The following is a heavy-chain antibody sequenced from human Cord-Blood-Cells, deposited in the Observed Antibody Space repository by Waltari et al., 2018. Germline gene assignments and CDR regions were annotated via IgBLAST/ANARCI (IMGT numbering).Heavy chain of an antibody. CDR3: VLGTALDY. J-gene: IGHJ4*02. CDR1: GFTVSSYY. V-gene: IGHV3-53*04. D-gene: IGHD7-27*01. Sequence: EVQLVESGGGLVQPGGYLRLSCAASGFTVSSYYMSWFRQAPGKGLEWVSVIYSGCSTYYADSVKGRFTISRHNSKNTLYLQMNSLRAEDTAVYYCVLGTALDYWGQGTLVTVSS. CDR2: IYSGCST.